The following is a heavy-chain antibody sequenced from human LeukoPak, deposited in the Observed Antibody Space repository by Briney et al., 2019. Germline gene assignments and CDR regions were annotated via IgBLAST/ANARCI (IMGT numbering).Heavy chain of an antibody. J-gene: IGHJ1*01. Sequence: SETLSLTCTVSGGSISSYYWSWIRQPPGKGLEWIGYIYYSGSTNYNPSLKSRVTTSVDTSKNQFSLKLSSVTAADTAVYYCALGYCGGDCYAAEYFQHWGQGTLVTVSS. D-gene: IGHD2-21*02. CDR2: IYYSGST. CDR3: ALGYCGGDCYAAEYFQH. V-gene: IGHV4-59*08. CDR1: GGSISSYY.